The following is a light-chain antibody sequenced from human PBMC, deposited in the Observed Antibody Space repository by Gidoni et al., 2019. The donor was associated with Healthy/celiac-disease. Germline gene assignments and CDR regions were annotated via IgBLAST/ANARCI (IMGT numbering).Light chain of an antibody. J-gene: IGKJ2*02. CDR1: QDISNY. CDR3: QQYDNLPRWT. V-gene: IGKV1-33*01. CDR2: DAS. Sequence: DIQMTPSPSSLSASVGDRVTITCQASQDISNYLNWYQQKPGKAPKLLIYDASNLETGVPSRFSGSGSGTDFTFTISSLQPEDIATYYCQQYDNLPRWTFGQGTKLEIK.